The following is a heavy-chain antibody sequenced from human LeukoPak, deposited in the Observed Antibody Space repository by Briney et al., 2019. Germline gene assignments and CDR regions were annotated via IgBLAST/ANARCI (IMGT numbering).Heavy chain of an antibody. CDR3: ARLGSSSWEYYYGMDV. CDR2: MTPNSGNT. D-gene: IGHD6-13*01. CDR1: GYTFTSYD. Sequence: ASVKVSCKASGYTFTSYDINWVRQATGQGLEWMGWMTPNSGNTSYAQKFQGRVTMTRNTSISTAYMELSSLRSEDTAVYYCARLGSSSWEYYYGMDVWGQGTTVTVSS. V-gene: IGHV1-8*01. J-gene: IGHJ6*02.